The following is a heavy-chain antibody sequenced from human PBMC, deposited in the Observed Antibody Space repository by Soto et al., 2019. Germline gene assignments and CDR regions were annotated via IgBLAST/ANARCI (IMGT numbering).Heavy chain of an antibody. J-gene: IGHJ4*02. D-gene: IGHD3-22*01. V-gene: IGHV3-23*01. CDR2: LSGSGGST. Sequence: GGSLRLSCAASGFIFSSYAMSWVRQAPGKGLEWVSALSGSGGSTYYADSVKGRFTISRDNSKNTLYLQMNSLRAEDTAVYYCAKVALGSVVISLFDYWGQGTLVTVSS. CDR3: AKVALGSVVISLFDY. CDR1: GFIFSSYA.